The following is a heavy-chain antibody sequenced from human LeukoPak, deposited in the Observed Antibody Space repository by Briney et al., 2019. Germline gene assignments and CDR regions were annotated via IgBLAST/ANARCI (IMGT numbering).Heavy chain of an antibody. D-gene: IGHD3-22*01. CDR2: MNPNSGNT. CDR1: GYTFTSYD. Sequence: ASVKVSCKASGYTFTSYDINWVRQATGQGLEWMGWMNPNSGNTGYAQKFQGRVTITRNTSISTAYMELSRLRSDDTAVYYCARSPGDYYDSSGYYSLDYWGQGTLVTVSS. J-gene: IGHJ4*02. V-gene: IGHV1-8*03. CDR3: ARSPGDYYDSSGYYSLDY.